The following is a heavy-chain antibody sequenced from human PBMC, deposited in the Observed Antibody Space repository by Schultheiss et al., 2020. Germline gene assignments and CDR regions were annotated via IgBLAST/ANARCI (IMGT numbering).Heavy chain of an antibody. D-gene: IGHD6-6*01. CDR1: GFTFSSYG. CDR3: ARDWGIAARLKGRGSAFDY. CDR2: IWYDGSNK. J-gene: IGHJ4*02. Sequence: GGSLRLSCAASGFTFSSYGMHWVRQAPGKGLEWVAVIWYDGSNKYYADSVKGRFTISRDNSKNTLYLQMNSLRAEDTAVYYCARDWGIAARLKGRGSAFDYWGQGTLVTVSS. V-gene: IGHV3-33*01.